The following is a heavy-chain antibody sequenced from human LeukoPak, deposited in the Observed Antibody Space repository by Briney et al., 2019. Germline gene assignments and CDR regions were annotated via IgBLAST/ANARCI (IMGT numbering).Heavy chain of an antibody. V-gene: IGHV1-18*04. CDR1: GYTFTSYG. D-gene: IGHD6-19*01. CDR3: ARRYIAVAGTSWFDP. J-gene: IGHJ5*02. Sequence: ASVKVSCKASGYTFTSYGISWARQAPGQGLEWMGWISAYNGNTNYAQKLQGRVTMTTDTSTSTAYMELRSLRSDDTAVYYCARRYIAVAGTSWFDPWGQGTLVTVSS. CDR2: ISAYNGNT.